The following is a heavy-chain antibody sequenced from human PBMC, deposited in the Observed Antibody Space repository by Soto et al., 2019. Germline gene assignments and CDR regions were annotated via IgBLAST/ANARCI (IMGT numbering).Heavy chain of an antibody. CDR2: MSHDGSNS. CDR3: ARPGSGYDVLTGRYFYYFHTMDV. CDR1: GFIFNTYA. V-gene: IGHV3-30-3*01. D-gene: IGHD3-9*01. Sequence: PGGSLRLSCAASGFIFNTYAMHWVRQAPGKGLECVAVMSHDGSNSDYADSVKGRFTISRDNSKNTLFLQMNSLRTEDTAVYYCARPGSGYDVLTGRYFYYFHTMDVWGQGTTVTVYS. J-gene: IGHJ6*02.